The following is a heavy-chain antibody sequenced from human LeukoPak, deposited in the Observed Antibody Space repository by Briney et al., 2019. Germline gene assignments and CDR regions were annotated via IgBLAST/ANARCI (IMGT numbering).Heavy chain of an antibody. V-gene: IGHV4-61*02. D-gene: IGHD3-10*01. Sequence: ASETLSLTCTVSGGSISSGSYYWSWIRQPAGKGLEWIGRIYTSGSTNYNPSLKSRFTISVDTSKNQFSLKLSSVTAADTAVYYCAREVPYGSGSYYNYWGQGTLVTVSS. CDR2: IYTSGST. J-gene: IGHJ4*02. CDR1: GGSISSGSYY. CDR3: AREVPYGSGSYYNY.